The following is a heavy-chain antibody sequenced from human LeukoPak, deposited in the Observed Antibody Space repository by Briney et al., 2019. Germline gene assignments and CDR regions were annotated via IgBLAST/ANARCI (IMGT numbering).Heavy chain of an antibody. CDR3: ARDLGYSYEGGYFDY. J-gene: IGHJ4*02. Sequence: GGSLRLSCAASGFTFSSYGMHWVRQAPGKGLEWVAFIRYDGSNKYYADSVKGRFTISRDNSKNTLYLQMNSLRAEDTAVYYCARDLGYSYEGGYFDYWGQGTLVTVSS. CDR2: IRYDGSNK. D-gene: IGHD5-18*01. V-gene: IGHV3-30*02. CDR1: GFTFSSYG.